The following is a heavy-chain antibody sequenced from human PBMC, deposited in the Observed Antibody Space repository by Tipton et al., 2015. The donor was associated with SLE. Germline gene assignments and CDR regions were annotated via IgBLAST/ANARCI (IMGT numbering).Heavy chain of an antibody. CDR1: GGSISSSSYY. Sequence: TLSLTCTVSGGSISSSSYYWGWIRQPPGKGLEWIGSIYYSGSTYYNPSLKSRVTISVDTSKNQFSLKLSSVTAADTAVYYCARPIYDFWSGYHWYFDLWGRGTLVTVSS. V-gene: IGHV4-39*07. CDR2: IYYSGST. J-gene: IGHJ2*01. D-gene: IGHD3-3*01. CDR3: ARPIYDFWSGYHWYFDL.